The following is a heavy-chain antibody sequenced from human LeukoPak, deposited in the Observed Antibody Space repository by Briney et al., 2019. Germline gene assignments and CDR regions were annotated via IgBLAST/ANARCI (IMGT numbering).Heavy chain of an antibody. V-gene: IGHV4-34*01. J-gene: IGHJ6*03. CDR3: ARITIFGVVRYYYYMDV. D-gene: IGHD3-3*01. CDR1: GGSFSGYY. Sequence: SETLSLTCAVYGGSFSGYYWSWIRQPPGKGLKWIGAINHSGSTNYNPSLKSRVTISVDTSKNQFSLKLSSVTAADTAGYYCARITIFGVVRYYYYMDVWGKGTTVTVSS. CDR2: INHSGST.